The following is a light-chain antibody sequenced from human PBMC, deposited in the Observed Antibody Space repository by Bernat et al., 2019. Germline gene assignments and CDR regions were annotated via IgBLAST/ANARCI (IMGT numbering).Light chain of an antibody. CDR3: QQYNCEQLT. J-gene: IGKJ4*02. CDR2: KAS. Sequence: SASVGDRVTITCQASQSISSWLAWYQQKPGKAPKSLLYKASSLESGVPSRFSGSGSGTDFTLTISSLQPEDFATYYCQQYNCEQLTLGGGTKVAIK. CDR1: QSISSW. V-gene: IGKV1D-16*01.